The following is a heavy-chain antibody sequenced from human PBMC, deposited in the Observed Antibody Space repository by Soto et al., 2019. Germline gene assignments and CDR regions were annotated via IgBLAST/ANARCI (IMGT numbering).Heavy chain of an antibody. D-gene: IGHD6-13*01. CDR2: INHSGST. Sequence: SETLSLTCAVYGGSFSGYYWSWIRQPPGKGLEWIGEINHSGSTNYNPSLKSRVTISVDTSKNQFSLKLSSVTAADTAVYYCARGVPGIAAAGNYYGMDVWGQGTTVTVSS. CDR3: ARGVPGIAAAGNYYGMDV. J-gene: IGHJ6*02. V-gene: IGHV4-34*01. CDR1: GGSFSGYY.